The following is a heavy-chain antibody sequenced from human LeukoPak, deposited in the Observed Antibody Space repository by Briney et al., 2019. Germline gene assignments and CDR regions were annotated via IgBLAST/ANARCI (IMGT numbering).Heavy chain of an antibody. Sequence: SETLSLTCTVSGGYISSYSWSWIRQPPGKGLEWIGYIYYSGSANYHPSLKSRVTISVDTSKNRFSLRLSSVTAADAAVYYCARVTGYMVEDYFDYWGQGTLVTVSS. CDR2: IYYSGSA. V-gene: IGHV4-59*01. J-gene: IGHJ4*02. CDR1: GGYISSYS. D-gene: IGHD6-13*01. CDR3: ARVTGYMVEDYFDY.